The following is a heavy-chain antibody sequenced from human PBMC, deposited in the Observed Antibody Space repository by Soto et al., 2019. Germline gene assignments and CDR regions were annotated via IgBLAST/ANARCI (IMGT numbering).Heavy chain of an antibody. CDR2: IKQDGSEK. CDR1: GFTFSSYW. D-gene: IGHD5-18*01. V-gene: IGHV3-7*03. Sequence: EVQLVESGGGLVQPGGSLRLSCAASGFTFSSYWMSWVRQAPGKGLEWVANIKQDGSEKYYVDSVKGRFTISRDNAKNSRYLQMNSLRAEDTAVYYCARDGRRDWKYSYGYSHSPYYYYGMDVWGQGTTVTVSS. J-gene: IGHJ6*02. CDR3: ARDGRRDWKYSYGYSHSPYYYYGMDV.